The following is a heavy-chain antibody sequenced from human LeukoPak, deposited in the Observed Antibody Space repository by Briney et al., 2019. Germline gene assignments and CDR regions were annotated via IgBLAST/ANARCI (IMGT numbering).Heavy chain of an antibody. J-gene: IGHJ4*02. CDR3: ARLGRYSSSWNPYDY. V-gene: IGHV4-59*08. Sequence: SETLSPTCTVSGGSISSYYWSWIRQPPGKGLEWIGYIYYSGSTNYNPSLKSRVTISVDTSKNQFSLKLSSVTAADTAVYYCARLGRYSSSWNPYDYWGQGTLVTVSS. CDR2: IYYSGST. D-gene: IGHD6-13*01. CDR1: GGSISSYY.